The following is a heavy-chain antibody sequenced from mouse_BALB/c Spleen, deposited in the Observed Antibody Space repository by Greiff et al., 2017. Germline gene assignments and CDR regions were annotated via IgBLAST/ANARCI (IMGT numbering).Heavy chain of an antibody. Sequence: EVKLVESGGGLVKPGGSLKLSCAASGFTFSSYTMSWVRQTPEKRLEWVATISSGGSYTYYPDSVKGRFTISRDNAKNTLYLQMSSLKSEDTAMYYCTREGDYRAWFAYWGQGTLVTVSA. CDR1: GFTFSSYT. D-gene: IGHD2-14*01. CDR3: TREGDYRAWFAY. V-gene: IGHV5-6-4*01. CDR2: ISSGGSYT. J-gene: IGHJ3*01.